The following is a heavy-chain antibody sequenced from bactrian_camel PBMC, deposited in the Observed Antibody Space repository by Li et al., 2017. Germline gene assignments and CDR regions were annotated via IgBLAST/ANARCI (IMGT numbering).Heavy chain of an antibody. CDR1: NSLPNNYC. J-gene: IGHJ6*01. CDR2: TKSDGITK. CDR3: AASGRLYCSGGDVTFSS. D-gene: IGHD2*01. Sequence: HVQLVESGGGSVQTGGSLRLSCLASNSLPNNYCMGWFRQAPGKECDLVATTKSDGITKYYGTSAEGRFTISRDNAKNTLYLESDSLKPEDTAMYICAASGRLYCSGGDVTFSSWGRGTQVTVS. V-gene: IGHV3-2*01.